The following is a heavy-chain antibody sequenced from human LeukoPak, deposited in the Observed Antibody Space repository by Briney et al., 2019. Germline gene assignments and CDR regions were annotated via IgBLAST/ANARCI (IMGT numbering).Heavy chain of an antibody. Sequence: SETLSLTCTVSGGSISSSSYYWGWIRQPPGKGLEWIGEINHSGSTNYNPSLKGRVTISVDTSKNQFSLKLSSVTAADTAVYYCARVGYYGSSIPDYWGQGTLVTVSS. J-gene: IGHJ4*02. CDR3: ARVGYYGSSIPDY. CDR2: INHSGST. V-gene: IGHV4-39*07. CDR1: GGSISSSSYY. D-gene: IGHD3-10*01.